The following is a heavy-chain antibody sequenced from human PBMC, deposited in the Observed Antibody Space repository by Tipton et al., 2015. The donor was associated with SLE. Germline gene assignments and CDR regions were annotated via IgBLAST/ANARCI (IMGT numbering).Heavy chain of an antibody. V-gene: IGHV4-34*01. J-gene: IGHJ4*02. D-gene: IGHD3-22*01. CDR2: INHSGST. CDR1: GGSFSGYY. Sequence: TLSLTCAVYGGSFSGYYWSWIRQPPGKGLEWIGEINHSGSTNYNPSLKSRVTISVDTSKNQFSLKLTSVTAADTAVYYCARGFRYSSGPGAYWGQGTLVTVSS. CDR3: ARGFRYSSGPGAY.